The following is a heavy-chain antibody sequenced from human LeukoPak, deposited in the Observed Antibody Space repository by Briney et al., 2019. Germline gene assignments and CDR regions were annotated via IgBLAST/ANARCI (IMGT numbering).Heavy chain of an antibody. V-gene: IGHV3-7*01. Sequence: GGSLRLSCAGSGFAFESFTMTWVRQAPGKGLECVANIKEDGGEKYYVDSVKGRFTISRDNAKNSLYLQMNSLRAEDTAVYYCARLGYPWYFDLWGRGTLVTVSS. CDR1: GFAFESFT. CDR2: IKEDGGEK. D-gene: IGHD5-18*01. CDR3: ARLGYPWYFDL. J-gene: IGHJ2*01.